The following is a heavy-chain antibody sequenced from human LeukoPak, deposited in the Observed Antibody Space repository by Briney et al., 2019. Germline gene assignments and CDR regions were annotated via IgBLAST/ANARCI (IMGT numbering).Heavy chain of an antibody. CDR1: GYTFTSYY. CDR3: AREGVAYNWNETPYYYYGMDV. J-gene: IGHJ6*02. D-gene: IGHD1-20*01. Sequence: VASVKVSCKASGYTFTSYYMHWVRQAPGQGLEWMGIINPSGGSTSYAQKFQGRVTMTRDTSTSTVYMELSSLRSEDTAVYYCAREGVAYNWNETPYYYYGMDVWGQGTTVTVSS. CDR2: INPSGGST. V-gene: IGHV1-46*01.